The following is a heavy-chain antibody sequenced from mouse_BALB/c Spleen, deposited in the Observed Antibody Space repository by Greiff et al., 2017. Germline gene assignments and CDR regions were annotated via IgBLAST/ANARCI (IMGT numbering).Heavy chain of an antibody. Sequence: EVQGVESGGGLVKPGGSLKLSCAASGFTFSDYYMYWVRQTPEKRLEWVATISDGGCYTYYPDSVKGRFTISRDNAKNNLYLQMSSLKSEDTAMYYCARAGSFAYWGQGTLVTVSA. J-gene: IGHJ3*01. CDR2: ISDGGCYT. CDR3: ARAGSFAY. CDR1: GFTFSDYY. V-gene: IGHV5-4*02.